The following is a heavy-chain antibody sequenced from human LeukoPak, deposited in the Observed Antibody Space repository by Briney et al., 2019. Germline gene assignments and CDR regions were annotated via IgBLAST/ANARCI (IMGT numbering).Heavy chain of an antibody. CDR2: ISAYNGNT. CDR3: AREGMVLLWFGEAIRADY. J-gene: IGHJ4*02. D-gene: IGHD3-10*01. Sequence: ASVKVSCKASGYTFTSYGISWVRQAPGQGLEWMGWISAYNGNTNCAQKLQGRVTMTTDTSTSTAYMELRSLRSDDTAVYYCAREGMVLLWFGEAIRADYWGQGTLVTVSS. V-gene: IGHV1-18*01. CDR1: GYTFTSYG.